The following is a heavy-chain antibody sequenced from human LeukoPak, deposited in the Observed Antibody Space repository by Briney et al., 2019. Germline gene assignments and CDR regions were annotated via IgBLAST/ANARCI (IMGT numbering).Heavy chain of an antibody. CDR3: AKEGPIGDGYNYYSYYYMDV. CDR2: ISNSSGGT. J-gene: IGHJ6*03. V-gene: IGHV3-23*01. Sequence: PGGSLRLSCAASGFSFTSYGLSWVRQGPGKGLEWVSSISNSSGGTYYADSVKGRFTISRDNSKNTVYLQMNSLRAEDTAVYYCAKEGPIGDGYNYYSYYYMDVWGKGTTVTISS. D-gene: IGHD5-24*01. CDR1: GFSFTSYG.